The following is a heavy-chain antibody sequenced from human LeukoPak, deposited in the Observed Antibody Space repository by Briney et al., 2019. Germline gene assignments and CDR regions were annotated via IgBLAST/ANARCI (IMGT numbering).Heavy chain of an antibody. CDR1: GFTVSSNY. V-gene: IGHV3-53*05. CDR2: IYSGGST. J-gene: IGHJ4*02. CDR3: AREARLKSTNGVPRPELDY. D-gene: IGHD2-8*01. Sequence: GGSLRLSCAASGFTVSSNYMSWVRQAPGKGLEWVSVIYSGGSTYYADSVKGRFTISRDNSKNTLYLQMNSLRAEDTAVYYCAREARLKSTNGVPRPELDYWGQGTLVTVSS.